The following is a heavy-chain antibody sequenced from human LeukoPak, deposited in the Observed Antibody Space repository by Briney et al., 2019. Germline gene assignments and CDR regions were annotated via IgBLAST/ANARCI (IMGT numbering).Heavy chain of an antibody. CDR1: GFTFSSYS. D-gene: IGHD6-19*01. CDR2: ISSSSSYI. V-gene: IGHV3-21*01. CDR3: ARSSSGWFHFDY. Sequence: GGSLTLSCAASGFTFSSYSMNWVRQAPGKGLEWFSSISSSSSYIYYADSVKGRFTISRDKAKHSLYLQMNSLRAEDTAVYYCARSSSGWFHFDYWGQGTLVTVSS. J-gene: IGHJ4*02.